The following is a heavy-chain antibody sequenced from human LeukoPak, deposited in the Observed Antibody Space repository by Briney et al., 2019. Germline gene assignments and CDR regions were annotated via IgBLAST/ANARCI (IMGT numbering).Heavy chain of an antibody. J-gene: IGHJ4*02. D-gene: IGHD2-2*01. CDR1: GFTVSSNY. CDR2: IYSGGST. CDR3: AKVSKGYCSSTSCYGYY. Sequence: PGGSLRLSCAASGFTVSSNYMSWVRQAPGKGLEWVSVIYSGGSTYYADSVKGRFTISRDNSKNTLYLQMNSLRAEDTAVYYCAKVSKGYCSSTSCYGYYWGQGTLVTVSS. V-gene: IGHV3-53*01.